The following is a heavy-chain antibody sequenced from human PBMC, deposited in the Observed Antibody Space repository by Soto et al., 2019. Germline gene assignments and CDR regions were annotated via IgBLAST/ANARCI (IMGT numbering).Heavy chain of an antibody. V-gene: IGHV3-23*01. D-gene: IGHD6-19*01. CDR2: ISGSGGTT. CDR3: AKGPTANSVWFPRYFDY. Sequence: SLTLSYEASGFTFSRYAMWWARQDPGKGLEWVSAISGSGGTTWYAGSVRGRFTISRDDSKNTLYLQMNSLRVDDAAVYYCAKGPTANSVWFPRYFDYWGQGTLVTVSS. J-gene: IGHJ4*02. CDR1: GFTFSRYA.